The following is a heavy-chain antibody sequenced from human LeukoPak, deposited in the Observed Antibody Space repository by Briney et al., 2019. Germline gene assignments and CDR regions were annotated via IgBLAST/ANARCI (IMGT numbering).Heavy chain of an antibody. D-gene: IGHD6-13*01. CDR3: ARGRSGYSSSWYDDY. CDR1: GYTFTSYD. Sequence: ASVKVSCKASGYTFTSYDINWVRQATGRGLEWMGWMNPNSGNTGYAQKFQGRVTITRNTSISTAYMELSSLRSEDTAVYYCARGRSGYSSSWYDDYWGQGTLVTVSS. J-gene: IGHJ4*02. V-gene: IGHV1-8*03. CDR2: MNPNSGNT.